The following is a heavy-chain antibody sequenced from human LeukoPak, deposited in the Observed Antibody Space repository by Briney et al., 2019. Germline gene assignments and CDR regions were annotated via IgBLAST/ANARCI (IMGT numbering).Heavy chain of an antibody. CDR2: INPSGGST. CDR3: ARGGFADYDFWSGFTDGFDI. CDR1: GYTFTSYY. Sequence: GASVKVSCKASGYTFTSYYIHWVRQAPGQGLDLMAIINPSGGSTAYAQEFQGRVTLTRDTSTGTVYMELNSLRSEDTAVYYCARGGFADYDFWSGFTDGFDIWGQGTMVTVSS. J-gene: IGHJ3*02. V-gene: IGHV1-46*01. D-gene: IGHD3-3*01.